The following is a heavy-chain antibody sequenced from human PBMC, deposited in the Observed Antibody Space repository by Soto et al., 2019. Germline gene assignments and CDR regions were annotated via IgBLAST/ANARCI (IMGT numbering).Heavy chain of an antibody. CDR3: ARTGLQIVQATSYYYGLDV. CDR1: GFTFNSFG. V-gene: IGHV3-33*01. Sequence: QVQLVESGGGVVQPGTSLRLSCEASGFTFNSFGMHWVRQAPGKGLEWVAVIWHDGTNEYYVDSVKGRFTISRDNSKDTLYLQMNNLIAEDTAVYYCARTGLQIVQATSYYYGLDVWGQGTTVTVSS. J-gene: IGHJ6*02. CDR2: IWHDGTNE. D-gene: IGHD2-8*01.